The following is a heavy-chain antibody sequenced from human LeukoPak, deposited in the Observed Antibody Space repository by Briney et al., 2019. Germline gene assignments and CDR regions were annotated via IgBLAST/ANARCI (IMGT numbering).Heavy chain of an antibody. CDR2: FHTAGDI. J-gene: IGHJ6*04. CDR3: ARGSCSSRSCYKRVNGLDV. V-gene: IGHV3-13*01. D-gene: IGHD2-2*01. Sequence: GGSLRLSCAASGFTFSNYDMHWVRQATGKGLEWVSAFHTAGDIHYSGSVKGRFATSRENAKNSSYLQMNNLRAGDTAVYYCARGSCSSRSCYKRVNGLDVWGKGTTVTVSS. CDR1: GFTFSNYD.